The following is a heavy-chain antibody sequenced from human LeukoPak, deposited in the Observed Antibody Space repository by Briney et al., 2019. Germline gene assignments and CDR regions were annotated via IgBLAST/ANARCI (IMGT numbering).Heavy chain of an antibody. CDR2: IKRKTDGETT. V-gene: IGHV3-15*01. J-gene: IGHJ4*02. D-gene: IGHD3-16*01. CDR1: GLTFSNAW. Sequence: GESLGLSCAASGLTFSNAWMSWVRQAPGEGLEWVGRIKRKTDGETTEYVAPVKGRFTISRDDSKNTLYLQMNSLKTEDTGVYYCATASSGLYYWGQGTLVTVSS. CDR3: ATASSGLYY.